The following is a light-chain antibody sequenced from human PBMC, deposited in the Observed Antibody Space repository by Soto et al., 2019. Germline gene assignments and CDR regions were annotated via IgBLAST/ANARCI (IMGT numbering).Light chain of an antibody. CDR1: QSISSY. CDR3: QQYHSYPYT. J-gene: IGKJ2*01. CDR2: AAS. V-gene: IGKV1-39*01. Sequence: DIQMTQSPSSLSASVGDRVTITCRASQSISSYLNWYQQKPGKAPKLLIYAASSLQSGVPSRFSGSGSGTEFTLTISSLQPDDFATYYCQQYHSYPYTFGQGTKVDIK.